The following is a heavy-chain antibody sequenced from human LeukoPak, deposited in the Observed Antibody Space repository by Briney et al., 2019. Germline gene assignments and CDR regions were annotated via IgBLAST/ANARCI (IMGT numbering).Heavy chain of an antibody. CDR2: INWSRTTM. Sequence: GGSLTLSCAASGFTFDDYAMHWVRQIPGNGLEWVAGINWSRTTMDYADSVKGRFTISRDINSLYLRMKSLRTEDTGLYFCVKDREEVVIRYYFDFWGQGTQVTVSS. V-gene: IGHV3-9*01. CDR3: VKDREEVVIRYYFDF. J-gene: IGHJ4*02. D-gene: IGHD3-22*01. CDR1: GFTFDDYA.